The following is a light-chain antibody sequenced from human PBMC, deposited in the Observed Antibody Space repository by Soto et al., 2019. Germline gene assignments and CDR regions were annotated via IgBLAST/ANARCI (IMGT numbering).Light chain of an antibody. CDR3: KSYAGSNTYV. J-gene: IGLJ1*01. CDR2: RNT. V-gene: IGLV1-47*01. Sequence: QSVLTQPPSASGTPGQTVTISCSGSRSNIGNNYVCWYQQLPGAAPKLLIYRNTQRPSGVPDRFSGSKSGNTASLTVSGLQAADEADYFCKSYAGSNTYVFGSGTKLTVL. CDR1: RSNIGNNY.